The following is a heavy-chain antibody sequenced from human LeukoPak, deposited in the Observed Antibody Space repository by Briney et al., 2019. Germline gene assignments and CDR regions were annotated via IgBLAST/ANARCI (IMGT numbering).Heavy chain of an antibody. D-gene: IGHD3-9*01. V-gene: IGHV3-9*01. CDR1: GFTFDDYA. CDR3: AKGVEPLTGYAPFGY. CDR2: ISWNSGSI. J-gene: IGHJ4*02. Sequence: PGRSLRLSCAASGFTFDDYAMHWVRQAPGKGLEWVSGISWNSGSIGYADSVKGRFTISRDNAKNSLYLQMNSLRAEDTALYYCAKGVEPLTGYAPFGYWGQGTLVTVSS.